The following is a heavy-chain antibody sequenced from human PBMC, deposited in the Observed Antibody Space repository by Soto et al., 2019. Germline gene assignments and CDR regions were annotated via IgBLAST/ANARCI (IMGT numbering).Heavy chain of an antibody. CDR1: GFSLSTSGMC. CDR3: AQSHDYGEVGSNYYYYYMDV. CDR2: IDWDDDK. Sequence: GSGPTLVNPTQTLTLTCTFSGFSLSTSGMCVSWIRQPPGKALEWLARIDWDDDKYYSTSLKTRLTISKDTSKNQVVLTMTNMDPVDTATYYCAQSHDYGEVGSNYYYYYMDVWGKGTTVTVSS. V-gene: IGHV2-70*11. J-gene: IGHJ6*03. D-gene: IGHD4-17*01.